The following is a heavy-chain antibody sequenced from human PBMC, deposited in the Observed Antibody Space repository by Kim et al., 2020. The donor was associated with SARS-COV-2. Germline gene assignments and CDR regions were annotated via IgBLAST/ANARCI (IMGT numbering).Heavy chain of an antibody. CDR3: TTVLTGGNSMDA. CDR2: IYSKIDGGRI. D-gene: IGHD3-9*01. V-gene: IGHV3-15*01. Sequence: GGSLRLSCAASGFTFSNTWMSWVRQAPGKGLEWVGRIYSKIDGGRIDYAAPVTGRFTISRDDSKNTLYLQMDSLKTEDTAVYYCTTVLTGGNSMDAWGQGTTATVSS. CDR1: GFTFSNTW. J-gene: IGHJ6*02.